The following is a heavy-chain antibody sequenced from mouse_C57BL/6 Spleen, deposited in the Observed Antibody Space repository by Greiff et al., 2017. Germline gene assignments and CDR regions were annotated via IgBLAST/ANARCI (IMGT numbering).Heavy chain of an antibody. CDR3: AREELGGYYVAY. CDR2: INPNYGTT. CDR1: GYSFTDYN. V-gene: IGHV1-39*01. D-gene: IGHD2-3*01. Sequence: EVQLQQSGPELVKPGASVKISCKASGYSFTDYNMNWVKQSNGQSLEWIGVINPNYGTTSYNQKFKGKATLTVDPSSSTAYMQLNSLTSEDSAVYYGAREELGGYYVAYWGQGTLVTVSA. J-gene: IGHJ3*01.